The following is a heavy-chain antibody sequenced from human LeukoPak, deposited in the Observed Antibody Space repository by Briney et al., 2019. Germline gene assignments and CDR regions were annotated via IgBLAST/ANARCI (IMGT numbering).Heavy chain of an antibody. CDR2: FGTRSTSV. Sequence: GGSLRLSCTASGFTLSGYSMNWIRQAPGKGLEWVSSFGTRSTSVYHAGSVKGRFAISRDNAKNSLYLQMNSLRAEDTALYYCAREVSEGFDFWGQGTLVTVSS. CDR1: GFTLSGYS. J-gene: IGHJ4*02. CDR3: AREVSEGFDF. V-gene: IGHV3-21*01. D-gene: IGHD3-22*01.